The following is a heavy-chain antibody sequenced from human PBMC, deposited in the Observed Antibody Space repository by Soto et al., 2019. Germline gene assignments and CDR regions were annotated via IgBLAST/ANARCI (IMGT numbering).Heavy chain of an antibody. Sequence: RGSLRLSCAASGFTFSDYYMSWIRQAPGKGLEWVSYISSSSSYTNYADSVKGRFTISRDNAKNSLYLQMNSLRAEDTAVYYCARDSPEGGMDVWGQGTTVTVSS. CDR1: GFTFSDYY. J-gene: IGHJ6*02. CDR2: ISSSSSYT. CDR3: ARDSPEGGMDV. V-gene: IGHV3-11*06.